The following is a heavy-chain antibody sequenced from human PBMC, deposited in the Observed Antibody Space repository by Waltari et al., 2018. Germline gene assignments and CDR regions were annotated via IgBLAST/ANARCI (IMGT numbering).Heavy chain of an antibody. J-gene: IGHJ4*02. CDR3: AGLAVAGTGSDY. D-gene: IGHD6-19*01. V-gene: IGHV4-59*01. CDR1: GGSISRYY. Sequence: QVQLQESGPGLVKPSETLSLTCTVPGGSISRYYWSWIRQPPGKGLEWIGYIYYSGSTNYNPSLKSRVTISVDTSKNQFSLKLSSVTAADTAVYYCAGLAVAGTGSDYWGQGTLVTVSS. CDR2: IYYSGST.